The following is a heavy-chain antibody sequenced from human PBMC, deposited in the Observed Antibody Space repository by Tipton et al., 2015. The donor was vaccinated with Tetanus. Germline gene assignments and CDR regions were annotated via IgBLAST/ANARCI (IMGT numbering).Heavy chain of an antibody. Sequence: TLSLTCTVSGGSISSSSYYWGWIRQPPGKGLEWIGSIYYSGSTYYNPSLKSRVTISVDTSKNQFSLKLSSVTAADTAVYYCARHRGGVYDSSVGFDYWGQGTLVTVSS. D-gene: IGHD3-22*01. CDR3: ARHRGGVYDSSVGFDY. J-gene: IGHJ4*02. CDR1: GGSISSSSYY. CDR2: IYYSGST. V-gene: IGHV4-39*01.